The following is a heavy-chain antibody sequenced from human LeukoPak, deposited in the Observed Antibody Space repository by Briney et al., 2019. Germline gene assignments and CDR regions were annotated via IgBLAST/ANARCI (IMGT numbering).Heavy chain of an antibody. Sequence: PGGSLRLSCAACGFTFSSYWMHWVRQAPGKGLVWVSRISSDESSTTYADSVKGRFTISRDNAKNTVYLQMNSLRAADTAVYYCAREYSSSSGRALDYWGQGTLVTVSP. CDR2: ISSDESST. J-gene: IGHJ4*02. V-gene: IGHV3-74*01. CDR1: GFTFSSYW. D-gene: IGHD6-6*01. CDR3: AREYSSSSGRALDY.